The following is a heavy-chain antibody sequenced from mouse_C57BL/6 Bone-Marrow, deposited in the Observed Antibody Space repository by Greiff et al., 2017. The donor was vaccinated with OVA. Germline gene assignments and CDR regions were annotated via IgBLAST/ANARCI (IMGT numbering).Heavy chain of an antibody. J-gene: IGHJ3*01. Sequence: EVHLVESGGGLVKPGGSLKLSCAASGFTFSSYAMSWVRQTPEKRLEWVATISDGGSYTYYPDNVKGRFTISRDNAKNNLYLQMSHLKSEDTAMYYCARDQGYGSSYGWFAYWGQGTLVTVSA. D-gene: IGHD1-1*01. CDR3: ARDQGYGSSYGWFAY. V-gene: IGHV5-4*01. CDR1: GFTFSSYA. CDR2: ISDGGSYT.